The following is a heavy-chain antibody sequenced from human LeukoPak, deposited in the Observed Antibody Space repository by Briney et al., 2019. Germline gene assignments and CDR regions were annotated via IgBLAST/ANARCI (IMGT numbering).Heavy chain of an antibody. CDR3: ARGTFAPVINMVRGVTSYYYYGMDV. J-gene: IGHJ6*02. CDR2: ISAYNGNT. CDR1: GYTFTSYG. D-gene: IGHD3-10*01. V-gene: IGHV1-18*01. Sequence: ASVKVSCKASGYTFTSYGISWVRQAPGQGLEWMGWISAYNGNTNYAQKLQGRVTMTTDTSTSTAYMELRSLRSDDTAVYYCARGTFAPVINMVRGVTSYYYYGMDVWGQGTTVTVSS.